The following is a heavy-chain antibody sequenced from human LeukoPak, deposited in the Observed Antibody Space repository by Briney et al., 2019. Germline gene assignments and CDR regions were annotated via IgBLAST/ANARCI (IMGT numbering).Heavy chain of an antibody. Sequence: ASVKVSCKASGGTFTSYYMHWVRQAPGQGLEWMGINNPGGGSTSYAQKFQGRVTMTRDTSTSTVYMELSSLRSEDTAVYYCARDLPVRFGELSSYFDYWGQGTLVTVSS. CDR3: ARDLPVRFGELSSYFDY. J-gene: IGHJ4*02. CDR2: NNPGGGST. V-gene: IGHV1-46*01. D-gene: IGHD3-10*01. CDR1: GGTFTSYY.